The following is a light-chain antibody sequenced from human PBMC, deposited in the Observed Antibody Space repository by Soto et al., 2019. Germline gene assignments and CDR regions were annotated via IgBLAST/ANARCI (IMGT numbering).Light chain of an antibody. CDR1: QSVSSD. CDR3: QQYNNWPLT. J-gene: IGKJ4*01. Sequence: EIVMTQSPATLSVSPGERATLSCRASQSVSSDLAWYEQKPGQAPRLLIYGASTRATGIPARFSGSGSGTEFTLTISSLQSEDFAVYYWQQYNNWPLTFGGGTTVDIK. V-gene: IGKV3-15*01. CDR2: GAS.